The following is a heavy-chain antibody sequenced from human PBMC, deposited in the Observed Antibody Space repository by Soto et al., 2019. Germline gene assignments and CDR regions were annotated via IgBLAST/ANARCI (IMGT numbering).Heavy chain of an antibody. Sequence: EMQLSESGGGLVQPGGSLRLSCAASGFTFGSYAMSWVRQAPGKGLEWVSAISGVGSGTYYADSVKGRFTISRDNSKKTLFLQMNSLRVEDTAIYYCAKDPKSTVRFNWFDPWGQGTLVTVSS. D-gene: IGHD2-8*02. CDR1: GFTFGSYA. CDR2: ISGVGSGT. CDR3: AKDPKSTVRFNWFDP. V-gene: IGHV3-23*01. J-gene: IGHJ5*02.